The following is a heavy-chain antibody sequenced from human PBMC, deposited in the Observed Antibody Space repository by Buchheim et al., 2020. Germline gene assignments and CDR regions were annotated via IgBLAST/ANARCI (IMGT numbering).Heavy chain of an antibody. CDR1: GFTFSDYD. Sequence: EVKMLESGGGLVQPGGSLRLSCAASGFTFSDYDIHWVRQAAGKGLEWVSSITGSGRIIYYADSVKGRFTISRDNAKNSLYLQMNSLRAEDTALYYCARDLGFDYYDSSGYYYNWGQGTL. V-gene: IGHV3-23*01. J-gene: IGHJ4*02. CDR2: ITGSGRII. CDR3: ARDLGFDYYDSSGYYYN. D-gene: IGHD3-22*01.